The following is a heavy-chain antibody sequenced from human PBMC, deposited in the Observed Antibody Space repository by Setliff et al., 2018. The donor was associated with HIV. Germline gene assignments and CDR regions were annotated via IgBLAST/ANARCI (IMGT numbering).Heavy chain of an antibody. V-gene: IGHV4-59*01. CDR1: GDSINTPFW. Sequence: SETLSLTCTVSGDSINTPFWWSWIRQPAGKGLEWIGNVYYTGSTNYNPSLKSRITISIDTSKSQFSLKLTSVAAADTAVYYCARDSGGYNYGFAVGSFDYWGQGALVTVSS. CDR2: VYYTGST. J-gene: IGHJ4*02. CDR3: ARDSGGYNYGFAVGSFDY. D-gene: IGHD5-18*01.